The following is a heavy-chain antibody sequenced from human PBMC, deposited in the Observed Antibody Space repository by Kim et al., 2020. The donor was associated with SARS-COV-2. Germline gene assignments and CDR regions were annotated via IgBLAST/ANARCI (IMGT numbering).Heavy chain of an antibody. J-gene: IGHJ4*02. D-gene: IGHD3-22*01. CDR3: ARDPPYDSSGRSLDY. V-gene: IGHV1-18*01. Sequence: QKLQGRVTMTTDTSTSTAYMELRSLRSDDTAVYYCARDPPYDSSGRSLDYWGQGTLVTVSS.